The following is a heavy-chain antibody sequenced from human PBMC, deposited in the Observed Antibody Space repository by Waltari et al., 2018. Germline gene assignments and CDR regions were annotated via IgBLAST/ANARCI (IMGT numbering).Heavy chain of an antibody. CDR3: AKAGSISWYDY. J-gene: IGHJ4*02. V-gene: IGHV3-23*01. CDR1: GCTFSSYP. D-gene: IGHD6-13*01. CDR2: INASGGRT. Sequence: EVQLLESGGGLVQPGGSLRFSCSAAGCTFSSYPMTEVRQAPGKGLEWVSDINASGGRTYYADSVKGRFTVSRDNSKNTLYLQMNSLTADDTAVYYCAKAGSISWYDYWGQGTLVTVSS.